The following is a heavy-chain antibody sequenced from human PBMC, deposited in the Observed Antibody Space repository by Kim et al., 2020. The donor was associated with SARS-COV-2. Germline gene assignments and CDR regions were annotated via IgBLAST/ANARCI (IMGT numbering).Heavy chain of an antibody. J-gene: IGHJ4*02. Sequence: GGSLRLSCAASGFSFSLYGMNWVRQAPGKGLEWISYINPGSGGTMLYAGSVKGRFTISRDNAKNSLYLQMNSLRDEDTGIYYCARGTIVRGDITEEGDWGQGTLVTVSS. CDR1: GFSFSLYG. V-gene: IGHV3-48*02. CDR2: INPGSGGTM. D-gene: IGHD3-10*02. CDR3: ARGTIVRGDITEEGD.